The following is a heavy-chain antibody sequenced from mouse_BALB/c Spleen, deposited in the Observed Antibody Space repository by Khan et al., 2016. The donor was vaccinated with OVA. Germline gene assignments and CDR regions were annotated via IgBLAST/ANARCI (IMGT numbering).Heavy chain of an antibody. CDR2: ISSGGTT. CDR3: ARDYWFTY. CDR1: GFTFSNYA. J-gene: IGHJ3*01. Sequence: EVKLMESGGDLVKPGGSLKLSCAASGFTFSNYAMSWVRQTPEKRLEWVASISSGGTTYFPDSVKGRFTISRDNGRNILYLQMSSLRSEDTAMYYCARDYWFTYWGQGLFHCLC. V-gene: IGHV5-6-5*01.